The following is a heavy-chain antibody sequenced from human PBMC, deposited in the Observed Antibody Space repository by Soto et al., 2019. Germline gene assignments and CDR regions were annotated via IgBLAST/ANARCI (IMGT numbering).Heavy chain of an antibody. J-gene: IGHJ6*02. Sequence: QVQLVESGGGVVQPGRSLRLSCAASGFTFSSYGMHWVRQAPGKGLEWVAVISYDGSNKYYADSVKGRFTISRDNSKNTLYLQMNSLRAEDTAVYYCAKCRRVLHYYGMDVWGQGTTVTVSS. V-gene: IGHV3-30*18. CDR1: GFTFSSYG. CDR3: AKCRRVLHYYGMDV. CDR2: ISYDGSNK. D-gene: IGHD1-1*01.